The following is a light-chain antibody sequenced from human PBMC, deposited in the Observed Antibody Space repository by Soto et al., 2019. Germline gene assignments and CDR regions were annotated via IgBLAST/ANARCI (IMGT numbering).Light chain of an antibody. CDR1: TSKKGNNY. V-gene: IGLV1-51*01. CDR3: LSWDSSLNVAV. Sequence: QSVLKQPPSVSPAPGPKVTIPFFGITSKKGNNYVSWYLQLPGTAPKLLIYDNNTRPSGIPDRFSGSKSGTSATLGITGLQTGDEADYYCLSWDSSLNVAVFGTGTKVTVL. CDR2: DNN. J-gene: IGLJ1*01.